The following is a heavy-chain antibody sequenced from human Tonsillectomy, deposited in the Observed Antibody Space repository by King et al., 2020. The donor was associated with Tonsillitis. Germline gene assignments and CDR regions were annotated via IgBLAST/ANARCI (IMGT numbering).Heavy chain of an antibody. Sequence: VQLVESGGGLVQPGGSLRLSCAVSGFTFRYYWMHWVRQVPGKGLVWVSRINSDGDNTDYADSVKGRFTISRDNAKNTLFLQMNSLRAEDTAVYFCARDRLIEGSTPRAFDFWGQGTLVTVSS. J-gene: IGHJ3*01. D-gene: IGHD2-15*01. CDR1: GFTFRYYW. CDR3: ARDRLIEGSTPRAFDF. V-gene: IGHV3-74*01. CDR2: INSDGDNT.